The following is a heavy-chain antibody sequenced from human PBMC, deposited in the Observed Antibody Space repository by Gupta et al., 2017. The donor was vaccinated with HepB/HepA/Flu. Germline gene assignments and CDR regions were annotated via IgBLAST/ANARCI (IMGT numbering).Heavy chain of an antibody. D-gene: IGHD4-11*01. CDR1: GFAVSSNY. CDR2: IYSVGST. J-gene: IGHJ4*02. Sequence: EVQLVESGGGLIQPGGSLSLSCAASGFAVSSNYMSWVRQAPGKGLEWVSVIYSVGSTYYADSVKGRFTISRDNSKNTLYLQMNSLRAEDTAVYYCARDDYSKTQAFDYWGQGTLVTVSS. V-gene: IGHV3-53*01. CDR3: ARDDYSKTQAFDY.